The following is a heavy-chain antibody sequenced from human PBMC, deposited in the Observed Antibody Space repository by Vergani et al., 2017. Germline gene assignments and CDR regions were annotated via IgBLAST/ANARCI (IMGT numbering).Heavy chain of an antibody. CDR1: GFTFSSYS. Sequence: EVQLVESGGGLVKPGGSLRLSCAASGFTFSSYSMNWVRQAPGKGLEWVSSISSSSSYIYYADSVKGRFTISRDNAKNSLYLQMNSLRAEDTAVYYCARGSYYYILTGNYYYGMDVWGQGTTVTVSS. V-gene: IGHV3-21*01. CDR3: ARGSYYYILTGNYYYGMDV. CDR2: ISSSSSYI. D-gene: IGHD3-9*01. J-gene: IGHJ6*02.